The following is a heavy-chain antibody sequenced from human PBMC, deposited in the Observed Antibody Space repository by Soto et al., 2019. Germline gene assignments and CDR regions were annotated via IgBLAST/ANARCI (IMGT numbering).Heavy chain of an antibody. CDR2: IYSGGST. Sequence: EVQLVESGGGLVQPGGSLRLSCAASGFTVRSSYMSWVRQAPGKGLEWVSLIYSGGSTYYADSVKGRFTFSRDNSTNTLYLQMNSLRAEDTAVYYCARSLLWFGELRYWGQGTLVTVSS. D-gene: IGHD3-10*01. CDR3: ARSLLWFGELRY. CDR1: GFTVRSSY. J-gene: IGHJ4*02. V-gene: IGHV3-66*01.